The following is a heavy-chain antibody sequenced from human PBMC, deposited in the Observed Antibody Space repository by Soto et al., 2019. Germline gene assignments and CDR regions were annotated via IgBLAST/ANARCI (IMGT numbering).Heavy chain of an antibody. J-gene: IGHJ6*03. Sequence: ASVKVSCKASGYTFTRYDINWVRQATGQGLEGMGWMNPNSGNTGYEQKFQGGGNMTRNTSISKAYMKLSSLRSEDTAVYYCARGADIVVVPAAIPYYFYYYYMDVWGKGTTVTVSS. CDR1: GYTFTRYD. V-gene: IGHV1-8*01. D-gene: IGHD2-2*01. CDR3: ARGADIVVVPAAIPYYFYYYYMDV. CDR2: MNPNSGNT.